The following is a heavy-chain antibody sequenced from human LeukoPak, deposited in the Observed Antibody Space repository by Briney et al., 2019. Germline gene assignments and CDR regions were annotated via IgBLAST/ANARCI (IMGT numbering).Heavy chain of an antibody. J-gene: IGHJ4*02. Sequence: GASVKVSCKASGYTFTGYYMHWVRQAPGQGLEWMGWINPNSGGTNYAQKFQGRVTMTRDTSISTAYMELSRLRSDDTAVYYCARAEDIVVVPAAIHFDYWGQGTLVTVSS. CDR3: ARAEDIVVVPAAIHFDY. CDR1: GYTFTGYY. V-gene: IGHV1-2*02. CDR2: INPNSGGT. D-gene: IGHD2-2*02.